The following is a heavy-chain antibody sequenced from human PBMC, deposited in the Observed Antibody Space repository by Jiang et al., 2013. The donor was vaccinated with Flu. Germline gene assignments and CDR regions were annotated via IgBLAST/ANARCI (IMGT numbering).Heavy chain of an antibody. J-gene: IGHJ5*02. CDR3: APLDYYDSMASRFDP. CDR2: INPNSGGT. V-gene: IGHV1-2*02. D-gene: IGHD3-22*01. CDR1: GYTFTGYY. Sequence: SGAEVKKPGASVKVSCKASGYTFTGYYMHWVRQAPGQGLEWMGWINPNSGGTNYAQKFQGRVTMTRDTSISTAYMELSRLRSDDTAVYYCAPLDYYDSMASRFDPWGQGTLVHRLL.